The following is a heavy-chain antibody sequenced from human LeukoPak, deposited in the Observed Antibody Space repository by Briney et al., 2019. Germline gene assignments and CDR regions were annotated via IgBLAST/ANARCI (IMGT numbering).Heavy chain of an antibody. D-gene: IGHD3-9*01. Sequence: GGSLRLSCAASGFTFSSYSMNWVRQAPGKGLEWVSYISSSSSTIYYADSVKGRFTISRDNAKNSLYLQMNSLRAEDTAVYYCARRGYDILTGYYAPDYWGQGTLVTVSS. CDR3: ARRGYDILTGYYAPDY. CDR1: GFTFSSYS. CDR2: ISSSSSTI. V-gene: IGHV3-48*04. J-gene: IGHJ4*02.